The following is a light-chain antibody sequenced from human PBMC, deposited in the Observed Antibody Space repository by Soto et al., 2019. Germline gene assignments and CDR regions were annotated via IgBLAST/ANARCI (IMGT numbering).Light chain of an antibody. V-gene: IGKV2-28*01. Sequence: DIVMTQSPLSLPVTPGEPASISCNSSQSLLQSNGYNYLDWYLQKPGQSPQLLIYFRSYRAFGVPDRFSGSGSGTDYTLEIRRVEAEEVAIYYCMQAQQTPPTFGQGTKVEIK. CDR2: FRS. J-gene: IGKJ1*01. CDR3: MQAQQTPPT. CDR1: QSLLQSNGYNY.